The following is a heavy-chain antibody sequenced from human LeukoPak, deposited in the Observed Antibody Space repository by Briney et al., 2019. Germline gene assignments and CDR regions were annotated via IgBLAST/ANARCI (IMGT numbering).Heavy chain of an antibody. D-gene: IGHD3-22*01. CDR2: FNWNGVRT. CDR3: ARGPLQTIPTSKIVVYYYPFDY. CDR1: GFTFYDYG. Sequence: GGSLSLSCAVSGFTFYDYGMSWVRQAPGKGLEWGSGFNWNGVRTGPADSVTGRFTISRDNAKNSLYLQMNSLRAEDTALYYCARGPLQTIPTSKIVVYYYPFDYWGQGTLVTVSS. J-gene: IGHJ4*02. V-gene: IGHV3-20*04.